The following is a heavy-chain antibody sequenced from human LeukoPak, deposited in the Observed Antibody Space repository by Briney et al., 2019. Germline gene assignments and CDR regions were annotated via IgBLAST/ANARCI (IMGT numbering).Heavy chain of an antibody. CDR1: GGSISISTYY. J-gene: IGHJ2*01. CDR3: ARHWEVSYFDL. V-gene: IGHV4-39*01. CDR2: IYYSGST. Sequence: PSQTLFLTCTVSGGSISISTYYWGWIRQPPGKGLEWIGSIYYSGSTYYNPSLKSRVTISVDTSKNQFSLKLSSVTAADTAVYYCARHWEVSYFDLWGRDTLVTVSS. D-gene: IGHD1-26*01.